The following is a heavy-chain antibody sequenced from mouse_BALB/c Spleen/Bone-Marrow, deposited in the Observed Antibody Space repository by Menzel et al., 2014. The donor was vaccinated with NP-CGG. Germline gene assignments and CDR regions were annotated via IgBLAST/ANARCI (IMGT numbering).Heavy chain of an antibody. J-gene: IGHJ1*01. Sequence: EVKLVESGGGLAQPGGSLRLSCATSGFTFTDYYMSWVRQPPGKALEWLGFSRNKANGYTTEYSASVKGRFTISRDNSHSILYLQMNTLRAEDSATYYCARDINYDIYWYFDVWGAGTTVTVSS. D-gene: IGHD2-4*01. CDR3: ARDINYDIYWYFDV. CDR1: GFTFTDYY. CDR2: SRNKANGYTT. V-gene: IGHV7-3*02.